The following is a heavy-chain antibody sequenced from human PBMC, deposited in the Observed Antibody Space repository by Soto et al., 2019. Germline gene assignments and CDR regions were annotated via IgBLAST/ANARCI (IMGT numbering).Heavy chain of an antibody. CDR1: GFTFSSYS. Sequence: EVHLVESGGGLVQPGGSLRLSCAASGFTFSSYSMNWVRQAPGKGLECVSHISSSSSTIYYADSVKGRFTISRDNAKNSLYLQMNSLRDEDTAVYYCANTSGGDGYFDFWGQGTLVTVSS. J-gene: IGHJ4*02. CDR3: ANTSGGDGYFDF. V-gene: IGHV3-48*02. CDR2: ISSSSSTI. D-gene: IGHD3-16*01.